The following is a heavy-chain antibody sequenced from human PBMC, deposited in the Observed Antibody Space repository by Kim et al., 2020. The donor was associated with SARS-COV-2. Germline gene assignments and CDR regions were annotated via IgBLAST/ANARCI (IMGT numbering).Heavy chain of an antibody. V-gene: IGHV3-33*01. CDR2: IWFVASHI. Sequence: GGSLRLSCAASGFTFSSHGMHWVRQAPVQGLEWVAVIWFVASHIYYADFVKGRFTISRDNYKNTLFLQRNSLRVEDTAVYFCARDTSNGYDVDIDYWGQENLVTVSS. D-gene: IGHD5-12*01. CDR1: GFTFSSHG. J-gene: IGHJ4*02. CDR3: ARDTSNGYDVDIDY.